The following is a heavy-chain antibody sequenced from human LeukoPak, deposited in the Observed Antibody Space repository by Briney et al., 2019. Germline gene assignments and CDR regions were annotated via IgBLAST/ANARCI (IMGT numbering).Heavy chain of an antibody. CDR3: ARGRGGPPFDY. CDR1: GFNFRAYG. Sequence: PGGSLRLSCAASGFNFRAYGMHWVRQAPGQGLEYVAAISADGGTTWHSNSVNGRFTISRGTSKNTLYLQMGRLKTEDTALYYCARGRGGPPFDYWGQGILVTVSS. J-gene: IGHJ4*02. D-gene: IGHD3-10*01. V-gene: IGHV3-64*01. CDR2: ISADGGTT.